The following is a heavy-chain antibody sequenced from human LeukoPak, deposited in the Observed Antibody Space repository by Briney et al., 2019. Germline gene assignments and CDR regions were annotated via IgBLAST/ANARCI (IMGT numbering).Heavy chain of an antibody. CDR3: ARQTVVTAGAEYFQH. CDR1: GYSFTSYW. V-gene: IGHV5-51*01. Sequence: GESLKISCKGSGYSFTSYWIGWVRQMPGKGLEWMGIIYPGDFDTRYSPSFQGQVTISADKSISTAYLQWSSLKASDTAMYYCARQTVVTAGAEYFQHWGQGTLVTVSS. CDR2: IYPGDFDT. D-gene: IGHD2-21*02. J-gene: IGHJ1*01.